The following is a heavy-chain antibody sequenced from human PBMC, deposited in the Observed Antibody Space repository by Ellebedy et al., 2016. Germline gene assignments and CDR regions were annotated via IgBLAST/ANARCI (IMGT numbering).Heavy chain of an antibody. CDR3: AKGMRGGADFDY. CDR2: ITGSGDST. V-gene: IGHV3-23*01. D-gene: IGHD4/OR15-4a*01. J-gene: IGHJ4*02. Sequence: WIRQAPGKGLEWVSAITGSGDSTYYADSVKGRFTISRDNSKNTLYLQMNSLRAEDTALYYCAKGMRGGADFDYWGQGTLVTVSS.